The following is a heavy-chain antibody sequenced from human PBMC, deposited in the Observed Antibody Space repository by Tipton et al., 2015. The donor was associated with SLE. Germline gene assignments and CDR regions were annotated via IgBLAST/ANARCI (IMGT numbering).Heavy chain of an antibody. D-gene: IGHD2-8*02. V-gene: IGHV4-34*01. J-gene: IGHJ4*02. CDR2: INENGNT. Sequence: TLSLTCAVYGESFNTYYWTWIRQPPGKGLEWIGEINENGNTNFSPSLKNRVTMSVDTSKNQFSLSLYSVTAADTAVYYCARHAGYCSGGVCNFDYWGQGTLVTVSS. CDR1: GESFNTYY. CDR3: ARHAGYCSGGVCNFDY.